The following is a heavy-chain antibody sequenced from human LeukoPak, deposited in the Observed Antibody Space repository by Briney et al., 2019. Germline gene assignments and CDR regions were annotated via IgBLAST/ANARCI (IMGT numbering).Heavy chain of an antibody. V-gene: IGHV3-23*01. J-gene: IGHJ4*02. CDR2: ISGSGGST. Sequence: GGSLRLSCAASGFTFSSYAMSWVRQAPGKGLEWVSAISGSGGSTYYADSVKGRFTISRDNSKNTLYLQMNSLRAEDMALYYCAKGTSGIAAVQSSYFDYWGQGTLVTVSS. CDR3: AKGTSGIAAVQSSYFDY. CDR1: GFTFSSYA. D-gene: IGHD6-13*01.